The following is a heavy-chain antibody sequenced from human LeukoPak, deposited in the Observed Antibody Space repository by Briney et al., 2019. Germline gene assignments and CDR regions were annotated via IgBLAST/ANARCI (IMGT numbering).Heavy chain of an antibody. D-gene: IGHD3-22*01. J-gene: IGHJ4*02. CDR2: INPSGGST. V-gene: IGHV1-46*01. Sequence: ASVKVSCKASGGTFSSYAISWVRQAPGRGLEWMGIINPSGGSTSYAQKFQGRVTMTRDTSTSTVYMELSSLRSEDTAVYYCARDHNYYDSSGYYGYWGQGTLVTVSS. CDR3: ARDHNYYDSSGYYGY. CDR1: GGTFSSYA.